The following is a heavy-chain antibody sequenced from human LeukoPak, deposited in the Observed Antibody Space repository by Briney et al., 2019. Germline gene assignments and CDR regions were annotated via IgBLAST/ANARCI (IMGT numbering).Heavy chain of an antibody. J-gene: IGHJ4*02. CDR1: GFTFSSYN. Sequence: GGSLRLSCAASGFTFSSYNMNWVRQAPGKGLGWVSYISDGSSTIYYADSVKGRFTISRDNAKNSLYLQMNSLRAEDTAVYYCARFQGSYPPNYFDYWGQGTLVTVSS. D-gene: IGHD1-26*01. V-gene: IGHV3-48*01. CDR2: ISDGSSTI. CDR3: ARFQGSYPPNYFDY.